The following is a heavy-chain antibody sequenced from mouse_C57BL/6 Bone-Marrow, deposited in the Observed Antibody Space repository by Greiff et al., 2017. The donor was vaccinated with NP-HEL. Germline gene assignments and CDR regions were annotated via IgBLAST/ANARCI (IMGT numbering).Heavy chain of an antibody. CDR1: GFTLSSYG. V-gene: IGHV5-6*01. D-gene: IGHD2-1*01. Sequence: EVQGVESGGDLVKPGGSLKLSCAASGFTLSSYGMSWVRQTPDKRLEWVATISSGGSYTSYPDSVKGRFTFSRDNAKNTLYLQMSSLKYEDTARYYCARRIYYRGDFDVWGTGTTVTVAS. CDR2: ISSGGSYT. J-gene: IGHJ1*03. CDR3: ARRIYYRGDFDV.